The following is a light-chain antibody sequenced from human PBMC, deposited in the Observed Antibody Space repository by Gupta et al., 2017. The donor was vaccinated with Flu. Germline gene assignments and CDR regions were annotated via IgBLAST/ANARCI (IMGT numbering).Light chain of an antibody. Sequence: VTISCTRSSGSIASNYVQWYQQRPGRSPTTVIYEDNQRHSGVPDRVSGSIDSSSNAASLTISGLKTEDEAYYYCQSYDSSNQGVFGGGTKLTVL. CDR2: EDN. V-gene: IGLV6-57*01. J-gene: IGLJ3*02. CDR1: SGSIASNY. CDR3: QSYDSSNQGV.